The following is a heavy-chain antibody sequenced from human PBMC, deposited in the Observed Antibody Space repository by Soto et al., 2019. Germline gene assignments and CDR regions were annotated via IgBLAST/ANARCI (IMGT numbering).Heavy chain of an antibody. CDR2: MYYSGDT. D-gene: IGHD1-1*01. CDR3: ARDDWNDYFYNRMDV. CDR1: GGSINNYY. Sequence: QVQLQESGPGLVKPSETLSLTCTVSGGSINNYYWVWLRQPPGEGLEWIGHMYYSGDTDYNPSLKRRVAISVDTSKNRFSLRLTSVPAADTAVYYCARDDWNDYFYNRMDVWGQGTTVIVSS. J-gene: IGHJ6*02. V-gene: IGHV4-59*01.